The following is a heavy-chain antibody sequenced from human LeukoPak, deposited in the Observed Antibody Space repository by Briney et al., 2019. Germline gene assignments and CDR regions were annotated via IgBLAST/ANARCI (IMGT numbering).Heavy chain of an antibody. CDR1: GGSIKNYY. J-gene: IGHJ6*03. CDR3: ARDVPRGTGYMDV. D-gene: IGHD3-10*01. Sequence: PSETLCLTCTVSGGSIKNYYWTWIRQPPGKGLEWIGYIYFSGSTSSNPSLQSRVTISVDTSKNQSSLRLKYVTAADTAVYYCARDVPRGTGYMDVWGKGTTVTVSS. CDR2: IYFSGST. V-gene: IGHV4-59*01.